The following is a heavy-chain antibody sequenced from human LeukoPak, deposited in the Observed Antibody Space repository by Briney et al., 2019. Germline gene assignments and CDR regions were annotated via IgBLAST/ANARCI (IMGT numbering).Heavy chain of an antibody. J-gene: IGHJ4*02. V-gene: IGHV1-18*01. CDR2: ISTYNGNT. D-gene: IGHD2-15*01. Sequence: ASAKVSCKDSGYTLISYGISWVRPAPGQGLEWMGWISTYNGNTNYAQTLQGRVTMTTDTSTTIAYMELRSLRSDDTAVYYCAGCSGGSCTGYYFDYWGQGTLVTVSS. CDR1: GYTLISYG. CDR3: AGCSGGSCTGYYFDY.